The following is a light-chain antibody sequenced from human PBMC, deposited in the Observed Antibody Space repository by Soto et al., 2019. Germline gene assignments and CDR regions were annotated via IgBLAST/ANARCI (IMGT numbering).Light chain of an antibody. V-gene: IGKV1-27*01. CDR3: QEYKSAPFT. J-gene: IGKJ3*01. CDR2: AAS. Sequence: DIQMTQSPSSLSASVGDRVTITCRASQGISNYLAWYQQKPGKVPKLLIYAASTLQSGVPSRFSASGSGTDFTLTISSLQHEDVATYYCQEYKSAPFTFGPGNKVDIK. CDR1: QGISNY.